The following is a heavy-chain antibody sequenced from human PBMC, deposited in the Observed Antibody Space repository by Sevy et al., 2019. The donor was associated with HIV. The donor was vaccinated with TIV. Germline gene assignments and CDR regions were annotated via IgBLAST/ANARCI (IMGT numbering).Heavy chain of an antibody. CDR2: INHSGST. CDR1: GGSFSGYY. CDR3: ARWGGVLGYYYHGFDG. D-gene: IGHD2-8*02. J-gene: IGHJ6*02. Sequence: SETLSLTCAVYGGSFSGYYWSWIRQPPGKGLEWIGEINHSGSTNYNPSLKSRVTISVDTSKNQFSLKLSSVTAADTAVYYWARWGGVLGYYYHGFDGWGQGTTVTVSS. V-gene: IGHV4-34*01.